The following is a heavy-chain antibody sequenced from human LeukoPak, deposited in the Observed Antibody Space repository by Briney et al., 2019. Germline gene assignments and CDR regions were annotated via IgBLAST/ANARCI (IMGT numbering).Heavy chain of an antibody. CDR3: ARAAYYYGAGSWPY. J-gene: IGHJ4*02. D-gene: IGHD3-10*01. V-gene: IGHV1-2*02. CDR2: INPNSGDT. CDR1: GYTFTGYY. Sequence: ATVKVSCKASGYTFTGYYMHWVRQAPGQGLEWMGWINPNSGDTNYAQRFQGRVTMTRDTPINTAYMELSRLTSDDTAVYYCARAAYYYGAGSWPYWGQGSLLTVSS.